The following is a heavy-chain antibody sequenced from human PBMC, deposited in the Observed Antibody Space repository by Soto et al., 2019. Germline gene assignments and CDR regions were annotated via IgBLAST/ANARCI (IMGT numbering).Heavy chain of an antibody. J-gene: IGHJ5*02. Sequence: QVQLQESGPGMVNPSETLSLTCTVSDGSVTSSTSSWAWVRQPPGKGLHWIGTIFYGHGTYYNPSLESRVTISLDTSKIQFSLELTSVTAADTAVSYCARQPTGYPNWFDAWGRGILVIVSS. CDR2: IFYGHGT. D-gene: IGHD3-9*01. CDR3: ARQPTGYPNWFDA. CDR1: DGSVTSSTSS. V-gene: IGHV4-39*01.